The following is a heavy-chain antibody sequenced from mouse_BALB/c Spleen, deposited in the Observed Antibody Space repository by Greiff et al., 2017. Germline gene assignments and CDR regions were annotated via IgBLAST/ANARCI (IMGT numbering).Heavy chain of an antibody. CDR3: ARDLSSGYGFAY. D-gene: IGHD3-1*01. J-gene: IGHJ3*01. CDR2: ISNLAYSI. CDR1: GFTFSDYG. V-gene: IGHV5-15*02. Sequence: EVMLVESGGGLVQPGGSRKLSCAASGFTFSDYGMAWVRQAPGKGPEWVAFISNLAYSIYYADTVTGRFTISRENAKNTLYLEMSSLRSEDTAMYYCARDLSSGYGFAYWGQGTLVTVSA.